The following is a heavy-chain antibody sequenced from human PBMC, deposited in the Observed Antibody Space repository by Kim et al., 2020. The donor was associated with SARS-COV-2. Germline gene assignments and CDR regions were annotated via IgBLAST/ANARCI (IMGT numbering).Heavy chain of an antibody. V-gene: IGHV3-7*01. CDR2: IKKDSREK. J-gene: IGHJ4*02. CDR3: ARRLPDCSSTGCYRAFNY. D-gene: IGHD2-2*01. CDR1: GFTFSAFW. Sequence: GGSLRLSCTASGFTFSAFWINWFRQAPGKGLEWVANIKKDSREKHYVDSVRGRFTISRDNAKNSVYLQMNSLRAEDTAVYYCARRLPDCSSTGCYRAFNYWGQGTLVTVSS.